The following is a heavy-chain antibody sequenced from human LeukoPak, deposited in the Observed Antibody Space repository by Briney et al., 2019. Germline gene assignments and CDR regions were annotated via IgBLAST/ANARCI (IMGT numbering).Heavy chain of an antibody. J-gene: IGHJ4*02. D-gene: IGHD6-13*01. CDR2: ISYDGSNK. V-gene: IGHV3-30*03. CDR1: GFTFSDYY. Sequence: GGSLRLSCAASGFTFSDYYMSWIRQAPGKGLEWVAVISYDGSNKYYADSVKGRFTISRDNSKNTLYLQMNSLRAEDTAVYYCARMGGSSWRHYFDYWGQGTLVTVSS. CDR3: ARMGGSSWRHYFDY.